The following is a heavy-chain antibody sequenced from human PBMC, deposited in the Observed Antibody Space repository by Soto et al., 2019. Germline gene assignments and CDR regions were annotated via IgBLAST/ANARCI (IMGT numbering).Heavy chain of an antibody. CDR2: ISSSGDT. CDR1: GGSVTSGGYY. D-gene: IGHD2-21*01. CDR3: TRDCGPPVTHGYDS. J-gene: IGHJ5*01. V-gene: IGHV4-31*03. Sequence: QVQLQESGPGLVRPSQTLSLTCTVSGGSVTSGGYYWSWIRHCPGKGLEWIGYISSSGDTNYNPSLISCVAMSVYTSKPQFSLQLTSVTVADTAIYYCTRDCGPPVTHGYDSWGQGLLVTVAS.